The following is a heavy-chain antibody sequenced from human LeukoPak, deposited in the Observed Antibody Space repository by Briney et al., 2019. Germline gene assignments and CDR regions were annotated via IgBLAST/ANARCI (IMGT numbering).Heavy chain of an antibody. J-gene: IGHJ4*02. Sequence: SETLSLTCTVSGGSISSSSYYWGWIRQPPGKGLEWIGSIYYSGSTYYNPSLKSRVTISVDTSKSQFSLKLSSVTAADTAVYYCASASALLTMIVVVATPYYFDYWGQGTLVTVSS. CDR2: IYYSGST. V-gene: IGHV4-39*07. CDR1: GGSISSSSYY. CDR3: ASASALLTMIVVVATPYYFDY. D-gene: IGHD3-22*01.